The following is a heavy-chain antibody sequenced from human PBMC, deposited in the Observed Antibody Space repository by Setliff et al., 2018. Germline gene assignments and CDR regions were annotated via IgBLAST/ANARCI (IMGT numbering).Heavy chain of an antibody. CDR3: ARDTRSDWAAWFDP. J-gene: IGHJ5*02. V-gene: IGHV4-4*07. D-gene: IGHD2-21*02. Sequence: PSETLSLTCTVSGDSISTYYWSWIRRPAGKGLEWIGRVFVDGSTNYNPSLKSRVTMSVDTSKNQFSLKLTSVTAADTAIYYCARDTRSDWAAWFDPWSQGILVTVSS. CDR1: GDSISTYY. CDR2: VFVDGST.